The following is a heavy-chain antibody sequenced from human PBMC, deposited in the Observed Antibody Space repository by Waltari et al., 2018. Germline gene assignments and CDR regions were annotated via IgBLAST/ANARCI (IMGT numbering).Heavy chain of an antibody. J-gene: IGHJ5*02. D-gene: IGHD2-2*02. CDR2: ISGSGGST. CDR3: AKDRGVVVPAAIPGGWFDP. CDR1: GFTFSSYA. Sequence: EVQLLESGGGLVQPGGSLRLSCAASGFTFSSYAMSWVRQAPGKGREWVSAISGSGGSTYYPDSGKGRFTISRDNSKDTLYLQMNSLRAEDTAVYYCAKDRGVVVPAAIPGGWFDPWGQGTLVTVSS. V-gene: IGHV3-23*01.